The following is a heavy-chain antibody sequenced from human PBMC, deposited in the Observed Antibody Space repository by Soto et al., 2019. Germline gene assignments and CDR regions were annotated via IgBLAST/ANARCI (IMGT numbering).Heavy chain of an antibody. CDR1: GYIFVNYG. V-gene: IGHV1-18*01. J-gene: IGHJ6*02. CDR2: VSPYTGNT. D-gene: IGHD3-16*01. CDR3: VMVDNYVTPTPQDV. Sequence: QVQLVQSGDEVKKPGASVKVSCKASGYIFVNYGIAWVRQAPGQGLEWMGGVSPYTGNTHSATKAQGMLTMTTDTSPSTAYMDLGSLTSDDTAVYYCVMVDNYVTPTPQDVWGQGTTVTVSS.